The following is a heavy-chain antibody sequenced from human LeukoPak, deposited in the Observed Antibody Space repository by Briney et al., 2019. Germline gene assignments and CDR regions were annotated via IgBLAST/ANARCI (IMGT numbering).Heavy chain of an antibody. V-gene: IGHV4-34*01. Sequence: PSETLSLTCAVYGGSFSGYYWSCIRQPPGKGLEWIGEINHSGSTNYNPSLKSRVTISVDTSKKQFSLKLSSVTAADTAVYYCARRQRDFPDWFDPWGQGTLVTVSS. CDR2: INHSGST. CDR3: ARRQRDFPDWFDP. CDR1: GGSFSGYY. J-gene: IGHJ5*02. D-gene: IGHD6-25*01.